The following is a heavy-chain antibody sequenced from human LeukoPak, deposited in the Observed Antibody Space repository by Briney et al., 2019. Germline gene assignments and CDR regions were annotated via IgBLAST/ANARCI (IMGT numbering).Heavy chain of an antibody. V-gene: IGHV1-69*05. CDR3: ARGVWGSYRYPYYFDY. J-gene: IGHJ4*02. CDR1: GGTFSSYA. CDR2: NIPIFGTA. D-gene: IGHD3-16*02. Sequence: ASVKVSCKASGGTFSSYAISWVRQAPGQGLEWMGGNIPIFGTANYAQKFQGRVTITTDESTSTAYMELSSLRSEDTAVYYCARGVWGSYRYPYYFDYWGQGTLVTVSS.